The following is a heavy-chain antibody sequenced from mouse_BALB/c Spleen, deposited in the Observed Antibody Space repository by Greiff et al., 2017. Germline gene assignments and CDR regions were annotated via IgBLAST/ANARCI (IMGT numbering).Heavy chain of an antibody. CDR1: GYTFTSYW. J-gene: IGHJ3*01. CDR2: INPSTGYT. V-gene: IGHV1-4*01. CDR3: ARGGTWFAY. Sequence: QVQLKQPGAELVRPGASVKMSCKASGYTFTSYWMHWVKQRPGQGLEWIGYINPSTGYTEYNQKFKDKATLTADKSSSTAYMQLSSLTSEDSAVYYCARGGTWFAYWGQGTLVTVSA.